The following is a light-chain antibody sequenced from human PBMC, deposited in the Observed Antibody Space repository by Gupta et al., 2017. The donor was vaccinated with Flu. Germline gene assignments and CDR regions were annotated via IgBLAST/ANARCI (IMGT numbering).Light chain of an antibody. CDR1: QSVSSSY. CDR3: QQYGSSPGT. Sequence: GTLSLSPGERATLSCRASQSVSSSYLAWYQQKPGQAPRLLIYGASSRATGSPDRFSGSGSGTDFTLTISRLEPEDFAVYYCQQYGSSPGTFGQGTKVEIK. J-gene: IGKJ1*01. CDR2: GAS. V-gene: IGKV3-20*01.